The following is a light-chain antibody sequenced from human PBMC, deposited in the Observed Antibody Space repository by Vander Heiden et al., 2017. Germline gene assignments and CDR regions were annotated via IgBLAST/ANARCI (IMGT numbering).Light chain of an antibody. J-gene: IGKJ1*01. CDR2: AAS. CDR3: QQSYNTLAWT. CDR1: QGISSY. V-gene: IGKV1-39*01. Sequence: DTQMTQSPSSLSASVGARVTITGRARQGISSYLNWYPQKTGKAPKLLIYAASSLQSGVPSRISSSRAGTDFTLTISSLQPEDFATYYCQQSYNTLAWTFGQGTKVEIK.